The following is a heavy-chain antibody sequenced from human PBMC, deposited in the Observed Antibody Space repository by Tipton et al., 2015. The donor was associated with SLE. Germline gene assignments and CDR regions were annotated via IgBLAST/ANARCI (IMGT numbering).Heavy chain of an antibody. CDR2: IYYSGST. CDR1: GGSISSSSYY. J-gene: IGHJ4*02. D-gene: IGHD6-19*01. V-gene: IGHV4-39*07. CDR3: ARSTLGSGWLD. Sequence: TLSLTCTVSGGSISSSSYYWGWIRQPPGKGLEWIGSIYYSGSTYYNPSLKSRVTISVDTSKNQFSLKLSSVTAADTAVYYCARSTLGSGWLDWGQGTLVTVSS.